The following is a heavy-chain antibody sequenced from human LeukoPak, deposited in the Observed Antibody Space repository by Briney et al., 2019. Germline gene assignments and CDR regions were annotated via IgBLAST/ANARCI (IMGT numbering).Heavy chain of an antibody. CDR3: ARVVGAMTFDY. Sequence: PGGSLRLSCAASGFTVSSNYMSWVRQAPGKGLEWVSVIYSGGSTYYADSVKGRFTISRDNSKNTLYLQMNSLRAEDTAVYYCARVVGAMTFDYWAQGTLATVSS. D-gene: IGHD1-26*01. V-gene: IGHV3-66*01. CDR2: IYSGGST. J-gene: IGHJ4*02. CDR1: GFTVSSNY.